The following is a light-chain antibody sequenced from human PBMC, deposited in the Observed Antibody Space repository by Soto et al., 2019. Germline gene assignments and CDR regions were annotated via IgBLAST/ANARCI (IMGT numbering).Light chain of an antibody. CDR3: SSYTDRKHLV. J-gene: IGLJ1*01. CDR1: RSDIGGYNS. V-gene: IGLV2-8*01. CDR2: DVT. Sequence: QSVLTQSPSASGSPGQSVTISCTGTRSDIGGYNSVSWYQQHPGKAPKVMIYDVTKRPSGVPDRFSGSKSGNTASLTVSALQAEDEADYYCSSYTDRKHLVFGTGTKLTVL.